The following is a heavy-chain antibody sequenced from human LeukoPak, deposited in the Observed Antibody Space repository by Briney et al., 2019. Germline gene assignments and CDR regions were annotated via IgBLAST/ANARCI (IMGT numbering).Heavy chain of an antibody. D-gene: IGHD3-10*01. CDR2: INHRGTT. CDR3: ATIAVRGSQSWFDP. J-gene: IGHJ5*02. Sequence: SETLSLTCAVSGGSFSGFYWSWLRQSPGTGLEWIGEINHRGTTNYNPSFKSRVTMSADMSKNEFSLKMNSLTAADTAVYYCATIAVRGSQSWFDPWGQGTLVTVSS. V-gene: IGHV4-34*01. CDR1: GGSFSGFY.